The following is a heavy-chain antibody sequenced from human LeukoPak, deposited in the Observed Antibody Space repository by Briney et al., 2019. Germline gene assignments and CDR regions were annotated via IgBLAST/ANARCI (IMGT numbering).Heavy chain of an antibody. Sequence: SQTLSLTCTVSGGSISSGDYYWSWIRQPPGKGLEWIGYIYYSGNTYYNPSLKIRVTISVDTSKNQFSLKLSSVTAADTAVYYCARDYPSRLTLTGDIFGFKNGDAFDIWGQGTMVTVSS. J-gene: IGHJ3*02. CDR1: GGSISSGDYY. D-gene: IGHD7-27*01. CDR2: IYYSGNT. CDR3: ARDYPSRLTLTGDIFGFKNGDAFDI. V-gene: IGHV4-30-4*01.